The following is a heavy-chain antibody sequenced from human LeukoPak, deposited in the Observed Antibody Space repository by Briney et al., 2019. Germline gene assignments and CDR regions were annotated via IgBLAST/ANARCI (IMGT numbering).Heavy chain of an antibody. V-gene: IGHV3-7*01. CDR1: GFTFSNFW. Sequence: GGSLRLSCAASGFTFSNFWMSWVRQAPGKGLEWVANIKQDGSEKYYVDSVKGRFTISRDNAKNSVYLQMNSLRAEDTAVYYCARVGGTSYLDYWGQGTLVTVSS. J-gene: IGHJ4*02. D-gene: IGHD3-16*01. CDR3: ARVGGTSYLDY. CDR2: IKQDGSEK.